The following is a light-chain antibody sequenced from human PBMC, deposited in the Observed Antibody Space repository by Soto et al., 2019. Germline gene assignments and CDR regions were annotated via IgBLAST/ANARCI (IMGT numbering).Light chain of an antibody. CDR1: RSDLGGYDY. CDR3: SSYTSSSWV. Sequence: QSVLTQPASVSGSPGQSITISCTGTRSDLGGYDYVSWYQHHPGKAPKLMIYDVSNRPSGVSSRFSGSKSGNTASLTISGLQAEDEADYYCSSYTSSSWVFGGGTKVTVL. J-gene: IGLJ3*02. CDR2: DVS. V-gene: IGLV2-14*03.